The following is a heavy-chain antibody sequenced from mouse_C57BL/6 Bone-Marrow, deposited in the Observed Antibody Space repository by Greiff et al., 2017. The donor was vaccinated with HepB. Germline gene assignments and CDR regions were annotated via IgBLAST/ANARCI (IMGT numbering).Heavy chain of an antibody. V-gene: IGHV10-1*01. D-gene: IGHD2-1*01. CDR3: VRLDGKFAY. CDR1: GFSFNTYA. Sequence: EVKLVESGGGLVRPKGSLKLSCAASGFSFNTYAMNWVRQAPGKGLEWVARIRSKSNNYATYYADSVKDRFTISRDDSESMLYLQMNNLKTEDTAMYYCVRLDGKFAYWGQGTLVTVSA. J-gene: IGHJ3*01. CDR2: IRSKSNNYAT.